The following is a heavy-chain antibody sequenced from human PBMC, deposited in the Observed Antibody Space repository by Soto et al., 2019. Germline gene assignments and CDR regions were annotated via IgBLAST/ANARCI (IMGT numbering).Heavy chain of an antibody. CDR3: ARNGDYFDY. CDR2: INAYNGNT. J-gene: IGHJ4*02. Sequence: GASVKVSCKASGYTFTSFGISWVRQAPGQGLEWMGGINAYNGNTNYAQMLQGRVTMTTNTSTTTAYMELRSLRSDDTAVYYCARNGDYFDYWGQGTLVTVSS. CDR1: GYTFTSFG. D-gene: IGHD2-8*01. V-gene: IGHV1-18*01.